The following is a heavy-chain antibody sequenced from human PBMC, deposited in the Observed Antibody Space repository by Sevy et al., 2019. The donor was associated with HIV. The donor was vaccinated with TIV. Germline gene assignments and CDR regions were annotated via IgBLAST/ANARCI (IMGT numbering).Heavy chain of an antibody. CDR2: IYNRGNTDYNT. V-gene: IGHV4-4*07. D-gene: IGHD5-12*01. Sequence: SETLSLTCIVSGASITTNYWSWIRQPAGKGLELIGRIYNRGNTDYNTNYNPSLESRVSISIGTSKNQFSLNLSFVTVADTAVYYCARAVFSTSGTYYFDYWGQGTLVTVSS. CDR1: GASITTNY. CDR3: ARAVFSTSGTYYFDY. J-gene: IGHJ4*02.